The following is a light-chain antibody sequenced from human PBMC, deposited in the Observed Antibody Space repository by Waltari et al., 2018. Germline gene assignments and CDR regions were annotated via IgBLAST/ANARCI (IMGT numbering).Light chain of an antibody. Sequence: QSALTQPASVSGSPGQSITISCTGTSSDVGGYNYVSWYQQHPGKAPKLIIYYVSNRPSGVSNRVAGSKSGNTASLTISGLQAEDEADYYCSSYTSSSTYVFGTGTKVTVL. CDR1: SSDVGGYNY. CDR2: YVS. CDR3: SSYTSSSTYV. V-gene: IGLV2-14*03. J-gene: IGLJ1*01.